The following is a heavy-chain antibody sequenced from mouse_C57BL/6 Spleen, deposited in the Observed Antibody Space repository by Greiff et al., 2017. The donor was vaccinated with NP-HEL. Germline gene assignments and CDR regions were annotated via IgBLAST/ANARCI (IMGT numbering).Heavy chain of an antibody. CDR3: ARDWAYYDYDWYFDG. CDR2: ISYDGSN. Sequence: EVQLQESGPGLVKPSPSLSLSCSVTGYSITSGYYWNWIRQLPGNKLEWMGYISYDGSNNYNPSLKNRITITRDPSKNQFFLKLNSVNTDDAATYYSARDWAYYDYDWYFDGWGTGTKVT. J-gene: IGHJ1*03. D-gene: IGHD2-4*01. V-gene: IGHV3-6*01. CDR1: GYSITSGYY.